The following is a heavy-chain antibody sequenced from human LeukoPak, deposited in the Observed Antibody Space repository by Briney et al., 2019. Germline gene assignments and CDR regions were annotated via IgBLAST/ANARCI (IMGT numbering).Heavy chain of an antibody. Sequence: ASVKVSCKVSGYTLTELSMHWVRQAPGKGLEWMGGFDPEDGETIYAQKFQGRVTMTTDTSKSTAYMELRSLRSDDTAVYYCARDLIQLWLFDYWGQGTLVTVSS. CDR1: GYTLTELS. J-gene: IGHJ4*02. CDR2: FDPEDGET. V-gene: IGHV1-24*01. CDR3: ARDLIQLWLFDY. D-gene: IGHD5-18*01.